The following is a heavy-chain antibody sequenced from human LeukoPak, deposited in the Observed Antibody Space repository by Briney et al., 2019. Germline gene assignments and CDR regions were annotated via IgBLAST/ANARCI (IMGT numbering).Heavy chain of an antibody. CDR3: ARVDGSPDRPPDMYSSSSGFDY. Sequence: ASVKVSCKASGYTFTSYGISWVRQAPGQGLEWMGWISAYNGNTNYAQKLQGRVTMTTDTSTSTAYMELRSLRSDDTAVYYCARVDGSPDRPPDMYSSSSGFDYWGQGTLVTVSS. D-gene: IGHD6-6*01. V-gene: IGHV1-18*01. J-gene: IGHJ4*02. CDR1: GYTFTSYG. CDR2: ISAYNGNT.